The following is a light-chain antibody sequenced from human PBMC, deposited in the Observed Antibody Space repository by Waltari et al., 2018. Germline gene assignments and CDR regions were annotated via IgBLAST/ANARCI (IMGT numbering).Light chain of an antibody. J-gene: IGKJ1*01. Sequence: DIQMTQSPSSLSDSEGDRVTITCRASQSISSYLNWYQQKPGKAPKLLIYAASSLQSGVPSRFSGSGSGTDFTLTISSLQPEDFATYYCQQSYSTPWTFGQGTKVEIK. V-gene: IGKV1-39*01. CDR3: QQSYSTPWT. CDR2: AAS. CDR1: QSISSY.